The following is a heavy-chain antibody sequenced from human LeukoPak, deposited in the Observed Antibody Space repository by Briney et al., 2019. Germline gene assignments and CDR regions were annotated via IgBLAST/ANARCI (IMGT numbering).Heavy chain of an antibody. CDR3: AKFTMIVVVITHFDY. CDR2: ISGSGGST. V-gene: IGHV3-23*01. Sequence: QPGGSLRLSCAASGFTFSSYAMSWVRQAPGKGLEWVSAISGSGGSTYYADSVKGRFTISRDNSKDTLYLQMNSLRAEDTAVYYCAKFTMIVVVITHFDYWGQGTLVTVSS. D-gene: IGHD3-22*01. CDR1: GFTFSSYA. J-gene: IGHJ4*02.